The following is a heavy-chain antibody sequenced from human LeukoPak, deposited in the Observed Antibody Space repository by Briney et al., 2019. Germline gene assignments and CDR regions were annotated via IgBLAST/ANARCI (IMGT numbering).Heavy chain of an antibody. Sequence: PSETLSLTCTVSGGSITSTGYYWGWIRQPPGKGLEWIGSIYYSGSTYYNPSLKSRVTISVDTSKNQFSLKLSSVTAADTAVYYCARDDAASVWGHGTLVTVSS. CDR3: ARDDAASV. V-gene: IGHV4-39*07. J-gene: IGHJ4*01. CDR2: IYYSGST. CDR1: GGSITSTGYY.